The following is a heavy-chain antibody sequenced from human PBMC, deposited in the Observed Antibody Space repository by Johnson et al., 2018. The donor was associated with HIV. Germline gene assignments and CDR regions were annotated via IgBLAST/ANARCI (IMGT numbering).Heavy chain of an antibody. Sequence: QAQLVESGGGVVQPGRSLRLSCAASGFTFSSYAMHWVRQAPGKGLEWVAFISYDGSNKYYTDSVKGRFTISRDNSKNTLYLQMNSRRAEDTAVYYCARDGEWELSHSAFDIWGQGTMVTVSS. CDR3: ARDGEWELSHSAFDI. V-gene: IGHV3-30*04. J-gene: IGHJ3*02. CDR2: ISYDGSNK. CDR1: GFTFSSYA. D-gene: IGHD1-26*01.